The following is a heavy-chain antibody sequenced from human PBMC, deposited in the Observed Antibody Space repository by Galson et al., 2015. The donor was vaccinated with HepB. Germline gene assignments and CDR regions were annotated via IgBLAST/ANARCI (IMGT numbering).Heavy chain of an antibody. CDR2: IYSGGST. CDR1: GFTVSSNY. D-gene: IGHD6-19*01. J-gene: IGHJ6*02. CDR3: ARAILSLRIAVAGPVYGMDV. Sequence: SLRLSCAASGFTVSSNYMSWVRQAPGKGLEWVSVIYSGGSTYYADSVKGGFTISRDNSKNTLYLQMNSLRAEDTAVYYCARAILSLRIAVAGPVYGMDVWGQGTTVTVSS. V-gene: IGHV3-66*01.